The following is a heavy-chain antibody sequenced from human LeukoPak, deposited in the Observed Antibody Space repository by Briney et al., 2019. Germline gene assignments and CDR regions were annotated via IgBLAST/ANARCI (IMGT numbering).Heavy chain of an antibody. CDR1: GDAISSYF. CDR2: NSGST. V-gene: IGHV4-59*08. D-gene: IGHD3-10*01. J-gene: IGHJ3*02. CDR3: ARGRGYVVNYLRSFDI. Sequence: SETPSLTCTVSGDAISSYFWSWIRQPPGKGLEWIGYNSGSTNYNPSLKSRVTILLDRSKNQFSLKLSSVTAADTAVYYCARGRGYVVNYLRSFDIWGQGTMVTVSS.